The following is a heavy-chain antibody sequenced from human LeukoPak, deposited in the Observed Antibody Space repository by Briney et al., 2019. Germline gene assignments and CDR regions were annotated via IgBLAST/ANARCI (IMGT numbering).Heavy chain of an antibody. Sequence: GGSLRLSCAASGFTFSSYCMTWVRQAPGKGLEWVADIKQDGSPEYSVDSVRGRFSISRDNAKNSLYLQMHSLRVEDTAVYYCARSNLDFWSGSSTDYWGQGTPVTVSS. D-gene: IGHD3-3*01. CDR2: IKQDGSPE. V-gene: IGHV3-7*01. CDR1: GFTFSSYC. J-gene: IGHJ4*02. CDR3: ARSNLDFWSGSSTDY.